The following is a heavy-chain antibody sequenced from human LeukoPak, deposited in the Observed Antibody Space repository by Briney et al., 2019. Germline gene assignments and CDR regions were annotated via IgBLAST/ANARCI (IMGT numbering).Heavy chain of an antibody. D-gene: IGHD1-7*01. V-gene: IGHV3-74*01. J-gene: IGHJ4*02. CDR2: INTDGSST. CDR3: AREMRLNWNYDPFDY. CDR1: GFTFSSYW. Sequence: GGSLRLSCAASGFTFSSYWMHWVRQAPGKGLVWVSRINTDGSSTSYADSVKGRFTISRDNAKNTLYLQMNSLRAEDTAVYYCAREMRLNWNYDPFDYWGQGTLVTVSS.